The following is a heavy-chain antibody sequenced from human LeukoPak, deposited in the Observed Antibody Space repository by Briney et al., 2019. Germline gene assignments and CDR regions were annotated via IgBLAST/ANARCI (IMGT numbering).Heavy chain of an antibody. CDR2: INHSGST. D-gene: IGHD6-19*01. CDR1: GGSFSGYY. J-gene: IGHJ2*01. CDR3: ARRPTPLRGIAVAGLFWYFDL. V-gene: IGHV4-34*01. Sequence: SETLSLTCAVYGGSFSGYYWSWIRQPPGKGLEWIGEINHSGSTNYNPSLKSRVTISVDTSKNQFSLKLSSVTAADTAVYYCARRPTPLRGIAVAGLFWYFDLWGRGTLVTVSS.